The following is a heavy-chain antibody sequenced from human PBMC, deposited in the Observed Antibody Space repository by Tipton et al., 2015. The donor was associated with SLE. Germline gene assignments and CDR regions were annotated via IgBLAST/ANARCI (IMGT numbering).Heavy chain of an antibody. CDR3: ARLTPLSGWYYFDY. V-gene: IGHV4-59*01. J-gene: IGHJ4*02. CDR2: ISYTGST. CDR1: GGSISTYY. D-gene: IGHD3-9*01. Sequence: TLSLTCTVSGGSISTYYWSWIRQPPGKGLEWIGYISYTGSTNYNPSLKSRVAISGDTSKNQFSLKLTSVSAADTAVYYCARLTPLSGWYYFDYWGQGALVTVSS.